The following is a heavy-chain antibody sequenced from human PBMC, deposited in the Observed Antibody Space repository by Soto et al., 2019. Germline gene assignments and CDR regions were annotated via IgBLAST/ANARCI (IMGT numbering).Heavy chain of an antibody. D-gene: IGHD2-8*02. CDR2: IYHSGSI. CDR3: ARDKITGLFDY. Sequence: SETLSLTCSVSGGSISSTSYYWGWIRQPPGKGLEWIGSIYHSGSIYHNPSLKSRISTSVDTSKNQFSLKLTSVTAADTAVYYCARDKITGLFDYWGQGTLVTVSS. V-gene: IGHV4-39*02. CDR1: GGSISSTSYY. J-gene: IGHJ4*02.